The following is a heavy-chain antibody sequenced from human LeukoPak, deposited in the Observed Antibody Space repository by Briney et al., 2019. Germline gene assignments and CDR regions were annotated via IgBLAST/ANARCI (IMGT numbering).Heavy chain of an antibody. V-gene: IGHV4-59*01. CDR2: IYYSGST. CDR3: ARSSSSPRFDY. D-gene: IGHD6-6*01. CDR1: GGSFSGYY. J-gene: IGHJ4*02. Sequence: ETLSLTCAVYGGSFSGYYWSWIRQPPGKGLEWIGYIYYSGSTNYNPSLKSRVTISVDTSKSQFSLKLTSVTAADTAVYFCARSSSSPRFDYWGQGTLVTVSS.